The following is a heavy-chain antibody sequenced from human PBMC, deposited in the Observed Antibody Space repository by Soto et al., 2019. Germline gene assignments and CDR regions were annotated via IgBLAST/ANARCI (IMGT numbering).Heavy chain of an antibody. CDR2: INPSGGST. D-gene: IGHD2-15*01. CDR1: GYTFTSYY. Sequence: QVQLVQSGAEVKKPGASVKVSCKASGYTFTSYYMHWVQQAPGQGLEWMGIINPSGGSTSYAQKFQGRVTMTRDTSTSTVYMELSSLRSEDTGVYYCARDGGVVVASDGMDVWGQGTTVTVSS. V-gene: IGHV1-46*01. J-gene: IGHJ6*02. CDR3: ARDGGVVVASDGMDV.